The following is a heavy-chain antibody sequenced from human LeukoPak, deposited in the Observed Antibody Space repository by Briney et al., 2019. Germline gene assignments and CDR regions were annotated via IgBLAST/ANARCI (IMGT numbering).Heavy chain of an antibody. J-gene: IGHJ5*02. CDR1: GGSISSYY. D-gene: IGHD3-22*01. CDR3: ARLRYYDSSGSPNWFDP. CDR2: IYYSGST. V-gene: IGHV4-59*08. Sequence: TSETLSLTCTVSGGSISSYYWSWIRQPPGKGREGIGYIYYSGSTNYNPSLKSRVTISVDTSKNQFSLKLSSVTAADTAVYYCARLRYYDSSGSPNWFDPWGQGTLVTVSS.